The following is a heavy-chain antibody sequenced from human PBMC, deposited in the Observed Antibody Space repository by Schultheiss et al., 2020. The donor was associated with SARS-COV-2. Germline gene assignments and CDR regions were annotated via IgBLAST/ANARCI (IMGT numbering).Heavy chain of an antibody. Sequence: SETLSLTCTVSGGSISSYYWSWIRQPPGKGLEWIGYIYYSGSTNYNPSLKSRVTISVDTSKNQFSLKLSSVTAADTAVYYCAREIPAASDDAFDIWGQGTTVTVAS. CDR2: IYYSGST. V-gene: IGHV4-59*12. D-gene: IGHD2-2*01. CDR3: AREIPAASDDAFDI. J-gene: IGHJ3*02. CDR1: GGSISSYY.